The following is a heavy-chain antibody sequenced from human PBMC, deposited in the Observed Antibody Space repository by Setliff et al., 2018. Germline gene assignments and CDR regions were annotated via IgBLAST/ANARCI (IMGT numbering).Heavy chain of an antibody. J-gene: IGHJ6*02. CDR2: IYTSGST. CDR3: AKGFDSSGYHYYYYYGMDV. D-gene: IGHD3-22*01. Sequence: PSETLSLTCTVSGGSISSYYWSWIRQPAGKGLEWIGRIYTSGSTNYNPSLKSRVTISVDTSKNQFSLKLSSVTAADTAVYYCAKGFDSSGYHYYYYYGMDVWGQGTTVTVSS. CDR1: GGSISSYY. V-gene: IGHV4-4*07.